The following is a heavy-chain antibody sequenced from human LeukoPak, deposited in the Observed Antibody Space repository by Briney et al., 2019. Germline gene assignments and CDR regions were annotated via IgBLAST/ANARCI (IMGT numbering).Heavy chain of an antibody. D-gene: IGHD3/OR15-3a*01. CDR3: ARGKDGLFDP. CDR2: IYYSGST. J-gene: IGHJ5*02. Sequence: TPSQTLSLTCAVSGGSISSYYWSWIRQPPGKGLEWIGYIYYSGSTNYNPSLKSRVTISVVTSKNQFSLKLSSVTAADTAVYYCARGKDGLFDPWGQGTLVTVSS. V-gene: IGHV4-59*01. CDR1: GGSISSYY.